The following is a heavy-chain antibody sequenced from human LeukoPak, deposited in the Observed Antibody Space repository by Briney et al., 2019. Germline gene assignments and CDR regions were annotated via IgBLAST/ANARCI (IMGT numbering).Heavy chain of an antibody. CDR3: ARAGDYGSGSCAFDM. Sequence: GGSLRLSCAASGFTFSSYWMHWVRHAPGKGLVWVSRIRSDGSTTYADSVKGRFTISRDNAKNTLYQQMNSLRAEDTAVYYCARAGDYGSGSCAFDMWGQGTMVTVSS. CDR2: IRSDGST. J-gene: IGHJ3*02. CDR1: GFTFSSYW. D-gene: IGHD3-10*01. V-gene: IGHV3-74*01.